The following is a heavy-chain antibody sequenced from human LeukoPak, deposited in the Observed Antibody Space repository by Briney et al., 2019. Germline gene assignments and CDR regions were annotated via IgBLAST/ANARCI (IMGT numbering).Heavy chain of an antibody. Sequence: PGGSLRLSCAASGFTFSTYWMNWVRQAPGKGLEWVSYINDRGSRMHYADSVKGRFIISRDDAKNSLYLQMNSLRVEDTAVYFCMRDAPGSNTGDYWGQGTLVTVSS. CDR3: MRDAPGSNTGDY. D-gene: IGHD2-8*01. CDR2: INDRGSRM. CDR1: GFTFSTYW. J-gene: IGHJ4*02. V-gene: IGHV3-48*04.